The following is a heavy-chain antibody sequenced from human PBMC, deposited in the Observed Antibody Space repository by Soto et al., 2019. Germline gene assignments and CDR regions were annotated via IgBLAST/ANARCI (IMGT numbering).Heavy chain of an antibody. Sequence: PGGSLRLSCSASGFTFSSYAMHWVRQAPGKGLEYVSAISSNGGSTYYADSVKGRFTISRDNSKNTLYLQMSSLRAEDTAVYYCVKTKNYDFWSGYQGFDPWGQGTLVTVSS. CDR2: ISSNGGST. J-gene: IGHJ5*02. D-gene: IGHD3-3*01. CDR3: VKTKNYDFWSGYQGFDP. V-gene: IGHV3-64D*08. CDR1: GFTFSSYA.